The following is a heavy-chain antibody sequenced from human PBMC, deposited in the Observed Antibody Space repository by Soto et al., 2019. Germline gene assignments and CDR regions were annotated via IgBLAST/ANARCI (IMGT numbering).Heavy chain of an antibody. Sequence: GSLRLSCAASGFTFSSYAMSWVRQAPGKGLEWVSAISGSGGSTYYADSVKGRFTISRDNSGNTLFLEMYSLRAEDTAVYYCARYIPGVRYYGMDVWGQGTTVTVSS. CDR3: ARYIPGVRYYGMDV. V-gene: IGHV3-23*01. CDR1: GFTFSSYA. D-gene: IGHD2-2*01. CDR2: ISGSGGST. J-gene: IGHJ6*02.